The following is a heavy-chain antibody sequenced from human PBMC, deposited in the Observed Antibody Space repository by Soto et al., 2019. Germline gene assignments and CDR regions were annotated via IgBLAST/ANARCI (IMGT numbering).Heavy chain of an antibody. Sequence: PSETLSLTCAVYGGSFSGYYWTWIRQSPGKGLEWIGEINHSGSTYYNPSLKSRVTISVDTPKNQFSLKVTSVTAADSAVYYCARGPKPIVEVTALRPFDYWGQGTLVTVYS. CDR2: INHSGST. CDR3: ARGPKPIVEVTALRPFDY. J-gene: IGHJ4*02. D-gene: IGHD2-21*02. V-gene: IGHV4-34*01. CDR1: GGSFSGYY.